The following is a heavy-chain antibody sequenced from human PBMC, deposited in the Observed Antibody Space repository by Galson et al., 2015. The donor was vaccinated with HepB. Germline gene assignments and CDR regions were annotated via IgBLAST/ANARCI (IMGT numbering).Heavy chain of an antibody. D-gene: IGHD2-15*01. Sequence: SLRLSCAASGFNFEDYGMNWIRQAPGKGLEWVGSIRSNSYGGTTEYAASVKDRFTISRDDSKSIAYLQMNSLRTDDIAVYYCTRDHCSEGNCFFDYWGQGTLVTVSS. CDR2: IRSNSYGGTT. J-gene: IGHJ4*02. CDR1: GFNFEDYG. V-gene: IGHV3-49*03. CDR3: TRDHCSEGNCFFDY.